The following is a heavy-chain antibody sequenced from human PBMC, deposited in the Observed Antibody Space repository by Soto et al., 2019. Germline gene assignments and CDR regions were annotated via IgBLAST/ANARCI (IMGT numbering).Heavy chain of an antibody. J-gene: IGHJ5*02. CDR3: AISGVITGWFDP. CDR1: GGTFSSYA. D-gene: IGHD3-3*01. V-gene: IGHV1-69*13. CDR2: IIPMFETT. Sequence: ASVKVSCKASGGTFSSYAISWVRQAPGQGLEWMGGIIPMFETTKYAQKLQGRVTITADESTSTAYLEGSSLTSEDTAVYYCAISGVITGWFDPWGQGTLVTVSS.